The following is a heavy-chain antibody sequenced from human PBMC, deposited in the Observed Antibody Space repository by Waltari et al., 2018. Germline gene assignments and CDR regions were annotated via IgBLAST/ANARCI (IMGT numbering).Heavy chain of an antibody. D-gene: IGHD3-22*01. V-gene: IGHV1-18*01. J-gene: IGHJ5*02. CDR3: ARLYDASAYYNTYLDP. CDR1: GYTFINYA. Sequence: QVQLVQSGAEVRKPAASVKVSCKDSGYTFINYAIARVRQAPGQGLEWMGWIRGYDGDTKYAREFEGRLTVTTDTSTNTAHMELRSLRSDDTAVYYCARLYDASAYYNTYLDPWGQGALVTVSS. CDR2: IRGYDGDT.